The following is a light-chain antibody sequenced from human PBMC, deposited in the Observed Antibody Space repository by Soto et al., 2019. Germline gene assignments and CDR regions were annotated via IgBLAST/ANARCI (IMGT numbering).Light chain of an antibody. Sequence: QSALTQPASVSGSPGQSITLSCTGTSSDLGSYNLVSWYQQHPGKAPKLMIYEGSKRPSGVSYRFSGSKSGNTASLTISGLQTEDEADYYCCSYAGSSTLVFGTETKVTVL. V-gene: IGLV2-23*01. CDR3: CSYAGSSTLV. CDR2: EGS. CDR1: SSDLGSYNL. J-gene: IGLJ1*01.